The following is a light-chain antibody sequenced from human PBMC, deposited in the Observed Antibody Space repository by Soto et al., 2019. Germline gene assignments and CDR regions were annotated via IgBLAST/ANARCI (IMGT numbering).Light chain of an antibody. CDR2: DVS. V-gene: IGLV2-14*01. CDR3: SSFTSGSTWV. CDR1: SSDVGGYNY. J-gene: IGLJ3*02. Sequence: QPVLTQPASVSGSPGQSITISCTGTSSDVGGYNYVSWYQQHPGKAPKLMIYDVSNRPSGVSNRFSGSKSGNTASLTISGLQADDEADYYCSSFTSGSTWVFGGGTKVTVL.